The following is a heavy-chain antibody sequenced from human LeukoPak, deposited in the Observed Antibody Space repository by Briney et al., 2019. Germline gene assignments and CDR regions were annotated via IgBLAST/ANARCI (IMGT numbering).Heavy chain of an antibody. Sequence: GGSLRLSCAASGFTFSTYALSWVRQAPGKGLEWVSSISGSAFSTYYADSVKGRFTISRDNSNNTLYLQMNSLRAEDTAVYYCAKDPYTYYYDSSGYNFDYWGQGTLVTVSS. CDR1: GFTFSTYA. CDR2: ISGSAFST. J-gene: IGHJ4*02. V-gene: IGHV3-23*01. D-gene: IGHD3-22*01. CDR3: AKDPYTYYYDSSGYNFDY.